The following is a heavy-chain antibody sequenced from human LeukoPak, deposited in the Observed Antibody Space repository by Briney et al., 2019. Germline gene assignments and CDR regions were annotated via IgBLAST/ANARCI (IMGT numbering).Heavy chain of an antibody. CDR2: IYYSGST. CDR3: ARLVGATRYYYYYMDV. V-gene: IGHV4-39*01. Sequence: PSETLSLTCTVSGGSISSSSYYWGWIRQPPGKGLEWIGSIYYSGSTYYNPSLKSRVTISVDTSKNQFSLKLSSVTAADTAVYYCARLVGATRYYYYYMDVWGKGTTATVSS. D-gene: IGHD1-26*01. J-gene: IGHJ6*03. CDR1: GGSISSSSYY.